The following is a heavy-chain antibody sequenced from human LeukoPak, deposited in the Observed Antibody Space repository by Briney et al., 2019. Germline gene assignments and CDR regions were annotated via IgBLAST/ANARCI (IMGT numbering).Heavy chain of an antibody. D-gene: IGHD2-15*01. CDR3: AKDGGDCSADSCYVDY. V-gene: IGHV3-21*04. CDR2: IINSSTYI. Sequence: GGTLSLTCTVSGFTFSSYSINWFRQAPGKGLEWVSSIINSSTYIYYTASVKGRFTISRDTAKNSFFLKMNCLTAEDTAVYYCAKDGGDCSADSCYVDYWGQGTLVTVSS. CDR1: GFTFSSYS. J-gene: IGHJ4*02.